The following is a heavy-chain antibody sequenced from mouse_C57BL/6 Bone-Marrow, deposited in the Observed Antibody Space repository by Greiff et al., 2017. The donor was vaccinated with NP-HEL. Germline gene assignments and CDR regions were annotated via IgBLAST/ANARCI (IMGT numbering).Heavy chain of an antibody. CDR3: ARFYYSNYDYAMDY. V-gene: IGHV2-9-1*01. D-gene: IGHD2-5*01. CDR2: IWPGGGT. J-gene: IGHJ4*01. CDR1: GFSFTSYT. Sequence: VQLLESGPGLVAPSQCLSITCTVSGFSFTSYTISWVRQRPGKGLEWLGAIWPGGGTNYNSANKTRLSISKDNSKSQAVLKMHSLQTDDTARYYCARFYYSNYDYAMDYWGQGTSVTVSS.